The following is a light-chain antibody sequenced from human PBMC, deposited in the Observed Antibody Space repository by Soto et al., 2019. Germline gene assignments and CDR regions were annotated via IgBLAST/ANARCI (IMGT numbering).Light chain of an antibody. CDR1: SSNIGSNT. Sequence: QSVLTQPPSASGTPGQRVTISCSGSSSNIGSNTVSWYQQLPGTAPKLLIYSHNQRPSGVPDRFSGSKSGTSASLAISGLQSEDEAHYYCATWDDSLNVVLFGGGTKLTVL. CDR3: ATWDDSLNVVL. V-gene: IGLV1-44*01. CDR2: SHN. J-gene: IGLJ2*01.